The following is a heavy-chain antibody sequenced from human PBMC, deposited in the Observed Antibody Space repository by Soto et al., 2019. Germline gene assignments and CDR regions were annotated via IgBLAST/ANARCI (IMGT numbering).Heavy chain of an antibody. V-gene: IGHV1-46*03. CDR2: INPSGGST. CDR3: ARDRYSSGWDY. Sequence: ASVKVSCKASGYTFTSYYMHWVRQAPGQELEWMGIINPSGGSTSYAQKFQGRVTMTRDTSTSTVYMEPSSLRSEDTAGYYCARDRYSSGWDYWGQGTLVTVSS. CDR1: GYTFTSYY. J-gene: IGHJ4*02. D-gene: IGHD6-19*01.